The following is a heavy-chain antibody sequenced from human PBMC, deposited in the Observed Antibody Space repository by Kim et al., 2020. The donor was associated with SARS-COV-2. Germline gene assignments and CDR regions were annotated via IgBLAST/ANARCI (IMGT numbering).Heavy chain of an antibody. J-gene: IGHJ4*02. D-gene: IGHD6-19*01. CDR1: GYRFTSYW. V-gene: IGHV5-51*01. CDR2: IYAGDSDT. Sequence: GESLKMSCNGSGYRFTSYWIAWVRQMPGKGLEWMGIIYAGDSDTRYSPSFQGQVTISADKSISTAYLQWSSLRASDSGIYFCARAHRMYGSGWYPDYWGQGTLVTVSS. CDR3: ARAHRMYGSGWYPDY.